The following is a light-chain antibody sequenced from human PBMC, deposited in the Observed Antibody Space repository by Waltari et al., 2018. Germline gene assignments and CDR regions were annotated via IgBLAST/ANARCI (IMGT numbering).Light chain of an antibody. V-gene: IGKV1-12*01. CDR1: QGISRF. Sequence: DIRMTQSPSSVPASVGDRVTITCRASQGISRFLALYQQKPGKAPNLLIYDVSSLQSGVPSRFSGSGSGTDFTLTISSLQPEDFATYYCQQANIFPWTFGQGTKVEIK. CDR3: QQANIFPWT. CDR2: DVS. J-gene: IGKJ1*01.